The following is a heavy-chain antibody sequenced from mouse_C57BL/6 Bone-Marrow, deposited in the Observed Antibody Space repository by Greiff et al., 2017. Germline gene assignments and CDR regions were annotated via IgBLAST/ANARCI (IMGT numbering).Heavy chain of an antibody. D-gene: IGHD2-12*01. J-gene: IGHJ2*01. Sequence: VQLQQSGAELARPGASVKLSCKASGYTFTSYGISWVKQRTGQGLEWIGEIYPRSGNTSYNQKFKGKATLTADKSSSTAYMELRSLTSEDSAVYFCARSGYSGYYNYWGQGTTLTVSS. CDR2: IYPRSGNT. CDR3: ARSGYSGYYNY. CDR1: GYTFTSYG. V-gene: IGHV1-81*01.